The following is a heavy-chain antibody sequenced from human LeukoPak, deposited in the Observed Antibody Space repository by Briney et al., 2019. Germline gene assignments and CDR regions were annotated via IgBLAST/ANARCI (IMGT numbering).Heavy chain of an antibody. CDR1: GGSISSYY. CDR3: ARERMSGMDV. V-gene: IGHV4-59*01. D-gene: IGHD2-8*01. CDR2: IYYSGST. J-gene: IGHJ6*02. Sequence: PSETLSLTCTVSGGSISSYYWSWIRQPPGKGLEWIGYIYYSGSTNYNPSLKSRVTISVDTSKNQFSLHLTSVTAADTAVYYCARERMSGMDVWGQGTTVTVSS.